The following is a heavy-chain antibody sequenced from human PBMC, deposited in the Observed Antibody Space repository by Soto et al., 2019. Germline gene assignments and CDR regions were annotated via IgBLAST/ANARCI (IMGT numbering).Heavy chain of an antibody. CDR1: GYSFTTSL. D-gene: IGHD5-18*01. CDR3: ARRTDTAMYYFDL. CDR2: IYPGDSDV. Sequence: GESLKISCNGSGYSFTTSLIGWVRQLPGKGLEWMGIIYPGDSDVRYSPSFQGQVTISADKSISTAYLQWSSLKSSDTAMYYCARRTDTAMYYFDLWGQGTRVTVSS. J-gene: IGHJ4*02. V-gene: IGHV5-51*01.